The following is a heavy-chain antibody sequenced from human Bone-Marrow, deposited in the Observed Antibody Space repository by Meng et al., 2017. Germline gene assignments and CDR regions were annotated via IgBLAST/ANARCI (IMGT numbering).Heavy chain of an antibody. D-gene: IGHD2-2*01. Sequence: GESLKISCAASGFSLSNYWVHWVRQAPKKGLVWVSRINSDGRSINYADSVKGRFTISRDNAKNTLYLEMNSLRADDTAVYYCVRDDCSSTSCYADAFDLWGQGKRVT. V-gene: IGHV3-74*01. CDR1: GFSLSNYW. J-gene: IGHJ3*01. CDR2: INSDGRSI. CDR3: VRDDCSSTSCYADAFDL.